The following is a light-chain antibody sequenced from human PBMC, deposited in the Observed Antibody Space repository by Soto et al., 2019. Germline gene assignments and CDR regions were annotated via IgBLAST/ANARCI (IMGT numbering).Light chain of an antibody. CDR2: GAS. Sequence: EIVMTQSPATLSVSPGERATLSCRASQSVSSNLAWYQQKPGQAPRLLIYGASTRATGIPARFSGSGSRTEFTLTISSLQSEDFAVYYCQQYNNWPRTFGQGTKVDNK. J-gene: IGKJ1*01. V-gene: IGKV3-15*01. CDR1: QSVSSN. CDR3: QQYNNWPRT.